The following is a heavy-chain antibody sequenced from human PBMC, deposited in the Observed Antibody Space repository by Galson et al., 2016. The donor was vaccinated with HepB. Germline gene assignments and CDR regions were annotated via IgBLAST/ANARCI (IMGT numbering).Heavy chain of an antibody. CDR3: ARSYDREHYDFYPYGMDV. CDR1: GGTFSSYA. Sequence: VKVSCKASGGTFSSYAITWVRQAPGQGLEWMGRIIPILGIITYAQKFQGRVTITADKSTITAHMELSRLRSEDTAVYYCARSYDREHYDFYPYGMDVWGQGTTVTVSS. J-gene: IGHJ6*02. D-gene: IGHD3-3*01. V-gene: IGHV1-69*10. CDR2: IIPILGII.